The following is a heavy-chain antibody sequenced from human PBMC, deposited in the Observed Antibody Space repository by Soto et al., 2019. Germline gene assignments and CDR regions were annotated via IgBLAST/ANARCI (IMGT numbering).Heavy chain of an antibody. J-gene: IGHJ6*03. CDR2: INYSGST. V-gene: IGHV4-34*01. CDR3: ARTRETRVGYFYYYYYYMDV. CDR1: GGSFSGYY. Sequence: PSETLALTCAVFGGSFSGYYWSWIRPPPGKGLEWIGEINYSGSTNYNPSLKSRVTISVDTSKNQFSLKLSSVTAADTAVYYCARTRETRVGYFYYYYYYMDVWGKGTTVTVSS. D-gene: IGHD5-12*01.